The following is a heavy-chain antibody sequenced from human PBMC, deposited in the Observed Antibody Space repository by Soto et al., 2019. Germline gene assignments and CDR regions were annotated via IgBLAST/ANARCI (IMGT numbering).Heavy chain of an antibody. D-gene: IGHD6-6*01. J-gene: IGHJ6*02. V-gene: IGHV1-69*13. CDR1: GGTFSSYA. Sequence: GXSVKVSCKASGGTFSSYAISWVRQAPVQGLEWMGGIIPIFGTANYAQKFQGRVTITADESTSTAYMELSSLRSEDTAVYYCASPPPSIAARSYYYGMDVWGQGTTVTVSS. CDR3: ASPPPSIAARSYYYGMDV. CDR2: IIPIFGTA.